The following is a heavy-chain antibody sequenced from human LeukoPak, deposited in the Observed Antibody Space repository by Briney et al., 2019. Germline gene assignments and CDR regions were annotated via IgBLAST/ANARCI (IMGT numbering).Heavy chain of an antibody. D-gene: IGHD2-2*01. Sequence: SETLSLTCAVYGGSFSGYYWSWIRQPPGKGLEWIGEINHSGSTNYNPSLKSRVTISVDTSKNQFSLKLSSVTAADTAVYYCARGYCSSTSCFPPAWFDPWGQGTLVTVSS. CDR3: ARGYCSSTSCFPPAWFDP. V-gene: IGHV4-34*01. CDR2: INHSGST. J-gene: IGHJ5*02. CDR1: GGSFSGYY.